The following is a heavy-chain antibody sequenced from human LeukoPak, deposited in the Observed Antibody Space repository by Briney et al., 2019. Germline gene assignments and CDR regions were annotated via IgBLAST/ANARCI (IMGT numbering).Heavy chain of an antibody. D-gene: IGHD3-22*01. Sequence: EASVKVSCKASGYTFTSYGISWVRQAPGQGLEWMGWISAYNGNTNYAQKLQGRVTMTTDTSTSTAYMELRSLKSDDTAVYYCARGDSSGYYYLFDYWGQGTLVTVSS. V-gene: IGHV1-18*01. CDR3: ARGDSSGYYYLFDY. CDR2: ISAYNGNT. J-gene: IGHJ4*02. CDR1: GYTFTSYG.